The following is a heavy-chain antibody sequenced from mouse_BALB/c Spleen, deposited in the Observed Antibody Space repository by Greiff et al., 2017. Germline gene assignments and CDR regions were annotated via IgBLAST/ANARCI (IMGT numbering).Heavy chain of an antibody. CDR1: GYSITSDYA. CDR2: ISYSGST. D-gene: IGHD2-4*01. CDR3: AREADYDRGYYYAMDY. Sequence: VQLQQSGPGLVKPSQSLSLTCTVTGYSITSDYAWNWIRQFPGNKLEWMGYISYSGSTSYNPSLKSRISITRDTSKNQFFLQLNSVTTEDTATYYCAREADYDRGYYYAMDYWGQGTSVTVSS. V-gene: IGHV3-2*02. J-gene: IGHJ4*01.